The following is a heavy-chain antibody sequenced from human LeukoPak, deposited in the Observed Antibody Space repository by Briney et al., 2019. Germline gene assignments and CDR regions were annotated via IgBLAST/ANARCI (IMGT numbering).Heavy chain of an antibody. J-gene: IGHJ4*02. CDR3: ARAPPTRLVVYARSSYYFDY. V-gene: IGHV3-21*01. CDR1: GFTFSSYS. CDR2: ISSSSSYI. Sequence: GGSLRLSCAASGFTFSSYSMNWVRQAPGKGLDLVSSISSSSSYIYYADSVKGRFTISRDNAKNSLYLQMNSLRAEDTAVYYCARAPPTRLVVYARSSYYFDYWGQGTLVTVSS. D-gene: IGHD2-8*02.